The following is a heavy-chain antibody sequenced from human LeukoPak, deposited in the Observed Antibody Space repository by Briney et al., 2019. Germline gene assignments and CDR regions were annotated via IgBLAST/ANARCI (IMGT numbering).Heavy chain of an antibody. Sequence: PGGSLRLSCVASGFTFSTFDMSWVRQPPGKGLEWVATISGSGTITNYADSVKGRFTVSRDIFRNTLYLQMSSLRAEDTAIYYCAKDQSFSDWGQGTLVTVSS. J-gene: IGHJ4*02. CDR2: ISGSGTIT. V-gene: IGHV3-23*01. D-gene: IGHD3-3*02. CDR3: AKDQSFSD. CDR1: GFTFSTFD.